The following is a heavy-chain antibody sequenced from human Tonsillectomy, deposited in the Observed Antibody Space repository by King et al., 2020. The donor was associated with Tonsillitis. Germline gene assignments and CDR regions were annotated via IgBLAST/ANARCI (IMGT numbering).Heavy chain of an antibody. CDR1: GGSISSGGYS. Sequence: QLQESGSGLVKPSQTLSLTCAVSGGSISSGGYSWSWIRQPPGKGLEWIGYIYHSGSTYYNPSLKSRFTISVDRSKNQFSLKLSSVTAADTAVYYWARVHDSRGYYSGGVAGTFDYWGQGTLVTVSS. J-gene: IGHJ4*02. D-gene: IGHD3-22*01. CDR2: IYHSGST. V-gene: IGHV4-30-2*01. CDR3: ARVHDSRGYYSGGVAGTFDY.